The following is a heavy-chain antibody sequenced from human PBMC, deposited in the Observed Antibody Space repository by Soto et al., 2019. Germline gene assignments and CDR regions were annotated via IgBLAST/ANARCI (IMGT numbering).Heavy chain of an antibody. V-gene: IGHV1-69*13. J-gene: IGHJ6*02. CDR1: GGTFSSYA. CDR2: IIPIFGSA. Sequence: SVKVSCKASGGTFSSYAISWVRQAPGQGLEWMGGIIPIFGSANYAQKFQGRVTITADESTSTAYMELSSLRSEDTAVYYCARDRSGGWEPYYSYGMDVWGQGTTVTVSS. CDR3: ARDRSGGWEPYYSYGMDV. D-gene: IGHD6-19*01.